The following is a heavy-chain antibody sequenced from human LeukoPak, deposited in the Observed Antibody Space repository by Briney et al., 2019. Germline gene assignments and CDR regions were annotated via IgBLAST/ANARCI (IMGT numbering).Heavy chain of an antibody. D-gene: IGHD3-22*01. CDR3: VTDGGHLPYYFTY. Sequence: PGGSLRLSCAASGFTFPDAWIDWVRQAPGRGLEWCGRIKNKFRGRTTDYASSVKGRFTISRDDSRNKLYLQMDSLKTEDTGVYYCVTDGGHLPYYFTYWGQGTLVTVSS. V-gene: IGHV3-15*01. J-gene: IGHJ1*01. CDR1: GFTFPDAW. CDR2: IKNKFRGRTT.